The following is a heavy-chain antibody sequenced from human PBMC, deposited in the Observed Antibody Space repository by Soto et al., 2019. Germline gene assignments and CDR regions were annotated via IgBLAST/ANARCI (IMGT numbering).Heavy chain of an antibody. J-gene: IGHJ4*02. CDR1: GFTFSSYA. Sequence: QVQLVESGGGVVQPGRSLRLSCAASGFTFSSYAMHWVRQAPGKGLEWVAVISYDGSNKYYADSVKGRFSISRDSSKNTLYLQMNSLRAEDTAVYYCARPRARSGSGYFDYWGQGTLVTVSS. D-gene: IGHD1-1*01. CDR3: ARPRARSGSGYFDY. CDR2: ISYDGSNK. V-gene: IGHV3-30-3*01.